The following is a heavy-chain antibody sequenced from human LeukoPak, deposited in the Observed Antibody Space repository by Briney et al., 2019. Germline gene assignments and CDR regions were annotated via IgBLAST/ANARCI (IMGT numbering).Heavy chain of an antibody. D-gene: IGHD3-3*01. V-gene: IGHV3-21*01. CDR3: ARDRPTGASRLFVVQ. Sequence: PGGSLRLSCAASGFTFRSYSMTWVRQAPGKGLEWVSSMSSGSRYIYYADSVRGRFTISRDNAKNSLYLLMNSLRAEDTAVYYCARDRPTGASRLFVVQWGQGTLVTVSS. CDR1: GFTFRSYS. CDR2: MSSGSRYI. J-gene: IGHJ4*02.